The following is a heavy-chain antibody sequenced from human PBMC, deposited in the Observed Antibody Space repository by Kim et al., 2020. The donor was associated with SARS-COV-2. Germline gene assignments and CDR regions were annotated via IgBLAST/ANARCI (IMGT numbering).Heavy chain of an antibody. D-gene: IGHD3-3*01. Sequence: SETLSLTCTVSGGSISSYYWSWIRQPPGKGLEWIRYIYYSGSTNYNPSLKSRVTISVDTSKNQFSLKLSSVNAADTAVYYCARVSSITIFGVVIPSGFDYWCQGALVTVSS. CDR3: ARVSSITIFGVVIPSGFDY. CDR1: GGSISSYY. J-gene: IGHJ4*02. CDR2: IYYSGST. V-gene: IGHV4-59*01.